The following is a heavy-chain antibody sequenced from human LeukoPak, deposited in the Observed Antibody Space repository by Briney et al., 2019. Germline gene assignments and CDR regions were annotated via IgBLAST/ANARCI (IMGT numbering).Heavy chain of an antibody. J-gene: IGHJ3*02. Sequence: SQTLSLTSGVSGGSISSGSYYWSWIRQPAGKGLEWIGRIYTSGSTNYNPSLKSRVTISVDTSKNQFSLKLSSVTAADTAVYYCARDLYYYDSSGYYLWGFDIWGQGTMVTVSS. D-gene: IGHD3-22*01. CDR3: ARDLYYYDSSGYYLWGFDI. CDR1: GGSISSGSYY. V-gene: IGHV4-61*02. CDR2: IYTSGST.